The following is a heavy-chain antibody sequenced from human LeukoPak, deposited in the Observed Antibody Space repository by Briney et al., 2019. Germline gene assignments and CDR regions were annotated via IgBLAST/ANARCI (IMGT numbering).Heavy chain of an antibody. CDR2: IIPILGIA. D-gene: IGHD5-18*01. CDR1: GGTFSSYA. Sequence: GSSVKVSCKASGGTFSSYAISWVRQAPGQGLEWMGRIIPILGIANYAQKFQGRVTITADKSTSTAYMELSSLRSEDTAVYYCARGYSYGPTGYWGQGTLVTVSS. CDR3: ARGYSYGPTGY. V-gene: IGHV1-69*04. J-gene: IGHJ4*02.